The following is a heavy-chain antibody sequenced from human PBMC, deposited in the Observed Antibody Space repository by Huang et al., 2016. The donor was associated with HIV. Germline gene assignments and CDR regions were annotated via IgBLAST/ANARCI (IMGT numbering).Heavy chain of an antibody. J-gene: IGHJ3*01. Sequence: EVQLVQSGAEVKKPGESLKISCQGSGYSVNTYWIAWVRQMPGKGPECMGSIYPGDSDTRYSPSFQGQVTISADKSIDTAYLQWRSLKASDTAMYYCARKFSSTWYRAFDLWGQGTMVTVSS. CDR2: IYPGDSDT. CDR3: ARKFSSTWYRAFDL. V-gene: IGHV5-51*01. CDR1: GYSVNTYW. D-gene: IGHD6-13*01.